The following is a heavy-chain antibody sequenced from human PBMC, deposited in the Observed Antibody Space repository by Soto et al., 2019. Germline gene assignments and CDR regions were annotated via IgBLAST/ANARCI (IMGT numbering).Heavy chain of an antibody. CDR3: ARDVDFGEGKT. CDR2: MYYSGST. V-gene: IGHV4-39*07. Sequence: SETLSLTCTVSGGSIRSDNYNWAWIRQPPGEGLEWIGSMYYSGSTYYSPSLKSRVTISLDTSKNQFSLNLRSATAADTAVYYCARDVDFGEGKTWGQGTLVTVSS. D-gene: IGHD3-3*01. J-gene: IGHJ5*02. CDR1: GGSIRSDNYN.